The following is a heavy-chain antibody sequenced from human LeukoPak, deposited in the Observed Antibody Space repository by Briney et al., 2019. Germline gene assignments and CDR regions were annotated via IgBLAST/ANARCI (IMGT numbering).Heavy chain of an antibody. Sequence: GGSLRLSCAASGFTFSRYSMNWVRQAPGKGLEWVSSISSSSSCIYYADSVKGRFTISRDNAKNSLYLQMNSLRAEDTAVYYCARVEFVRGVILYYLDYWGQGTQVTVSS. J-gene: IGHJ4*02. CDR2: ISSSSSCI. CDR1: GFTFSRYS. V-gene: IGHV3-21*01. D-gene: IGHD3-10*01. CDR3: ARVEFVRGVILYYLDY.